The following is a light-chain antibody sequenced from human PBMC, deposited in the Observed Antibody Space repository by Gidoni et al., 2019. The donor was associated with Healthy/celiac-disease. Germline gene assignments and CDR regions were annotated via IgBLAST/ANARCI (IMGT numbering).Light chain of an antibody. Sequence: QSALTQPASVSGSPSQSITISCTGTSSDVGSYNLVSWYQQHPGKAPKLMIYEVSKRPSGVSNRFSGSKSGNTASLTISGLQAEDEADYYCCSYAGSSTSYVFGTGTKVTVL. CDR3: CSYAGSSTSYV. CDR1: SSDVGSYNL. V-gene: IGLV2-23*02. CDR2: EVS. J-gene: IGLJ1*01.